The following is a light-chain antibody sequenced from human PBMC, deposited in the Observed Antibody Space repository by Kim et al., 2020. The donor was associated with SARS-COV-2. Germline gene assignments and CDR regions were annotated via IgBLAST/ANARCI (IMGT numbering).Light chain of an antibody. CDR3: AAWDDSLNGHV. CDR2: TNN. Sequence: GQWVTISCSGSSANIGSNTVNWYQKVPGTAPRRLIYTNNQRPSGVPDRFSGSKSGTSASLAISGLQSEDEADYYCAAWDDSLNGHVFGTGTKVTVL. J-gene: IGLJ1*01. V-gene: IGLV1-44*01. CDR1: SANIGSNT.